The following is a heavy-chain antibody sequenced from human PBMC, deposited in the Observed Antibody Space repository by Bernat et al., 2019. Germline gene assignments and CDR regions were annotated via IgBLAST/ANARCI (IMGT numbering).Heavy chain of an antibody. CDR1: GGSISSSSYY. CDR3: ARSSEAVNFDY. D-gene: IGHD6-19*01. V-gene: IGHV4-39*01. Sequence: QLQLQESGPGLVKPSETLSLTCTVSGGSISSSSYYWGWIRQPPGKGLEWIGSIYYSGSTYYNPSLKSRVTISVDTSKNQFSLKLSSMTAADTAVYYCARSSEAVNFDYWGQGTLVTVSS. J-gene: IGHJ4*02. CDR2: IYYSGST.